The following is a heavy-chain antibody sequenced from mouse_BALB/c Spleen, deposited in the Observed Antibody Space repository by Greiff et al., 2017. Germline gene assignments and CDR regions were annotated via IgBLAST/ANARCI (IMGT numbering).Heavy chain of an antibody. J-gene: IGHJ4*01. D-gene: IGHD2-14*01. CDR3: ARVYYRYQYYYAMDY. Sequence: EVQGVESGGGLVKPGGSLKLSCAASGFTFSSYAMSWVRQSPEKRLEWVAEISSGGSYTYYPDTVTGRFTISRDNAKNTLYLEMSSLRSEDTAMYYCARVYYRYQYYYAMDYWGQGTSVTVSS. CDR2: ISSGGSYT. CDR1: GFTFSSYA. V-gene: IGHV5-9-4*01.